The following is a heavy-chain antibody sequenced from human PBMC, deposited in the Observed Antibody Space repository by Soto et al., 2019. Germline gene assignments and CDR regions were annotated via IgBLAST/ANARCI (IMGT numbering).Heavy chain of an antibody. V-gene: IGHV3-33*01. CDR2: IWYDGSNK. Sequence: GGSLRLSCAASGFTFSSYGMHWVRQAPGKGLEWVAVIWYDGSNKYYADSVKGRFTISRDNSKNTLYLQMNSLRAEDTAVYYCARAIGEAYGDPLVPVRDYYFDYWGQGTLVTVSS. CDR1: GFTFSSYG. CDR3: ARAIGEAYGDPLVPVRDYYFDY. D-gene: IGHD4-17*01. J-gene: IGHJ4*02.